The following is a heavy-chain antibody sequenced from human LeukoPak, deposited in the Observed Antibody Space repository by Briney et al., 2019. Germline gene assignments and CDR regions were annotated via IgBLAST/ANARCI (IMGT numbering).Heavy chain of an antibody. D-gene: IGHD2-2*01. J-gene: IGHJ3*02. V-gene: IGHV4-59*01. CDR2: IYYSGST. CDR3: ARAFKYCSSTSCDDAFDI. CDR1: GGSISRYY. Sequence: PSETLSLTCTVSGGSISRYYWSWIRQPPGKGLEWIGYIYYSGSTNYNPSLKSRVTISVDTSKNQFSLKLSSVTAADTAVYYCARAFKYCSSTSCDDAFDIWGQGTMVTVSS.